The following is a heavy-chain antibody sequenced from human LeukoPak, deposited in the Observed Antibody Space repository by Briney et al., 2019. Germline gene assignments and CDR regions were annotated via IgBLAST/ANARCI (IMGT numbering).Heavy chain of an antibody. Sequence: GGSLRLSCAASGFTFSSYAMHWVRQAPGKGLEWVAVISYDGSNKYYADSVKGRFTISRDNSKNTLYLQMNSLRAEDTAVYYCARGRRIAVAGPSGGAFDIWGQGTMVAVSS. V-gene: IGHV3-30*14. J-gene: IGHJ3*02. CDR1: GFTFSSYA. CDR3: ARGRRIAVAGPSGGAFDI. D-gene: IGHD6-19*01. CDR2: ISYDGSNK.